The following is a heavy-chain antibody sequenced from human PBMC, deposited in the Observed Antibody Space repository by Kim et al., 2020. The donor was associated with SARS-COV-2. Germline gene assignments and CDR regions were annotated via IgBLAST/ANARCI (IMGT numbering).Heavy chain of an antibody. CDR2: IYYSGST. CDR1: GGSISSSSYY. D-gene: IGHD4-17*01. V-gene: IGHV4-39*01. J-gene: IGHJ5*02. Sequence: SETLSLTCTVSGGSISSSSYYWGWIRQPPGKGLEWIGSIYYSGSTYYNPSLKSRVTISVDTSKNQFSLKLSSVTAADTAVYYCARLRPHYGGNSRGGNWFDPWGQGTLVTVSS. CDR3: ARLRPHYGGNSRGGNWFDP.